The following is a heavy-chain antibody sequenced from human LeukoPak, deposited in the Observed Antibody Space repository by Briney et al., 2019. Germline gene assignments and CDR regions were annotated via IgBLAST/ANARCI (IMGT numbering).Heavy chain of an antibody. V-gene: IGHV4-34*01. D-gene: IGHD2-15*01. J-gene: IGHJ4*02. CDR2: INHSGST. CDR1: GGSFSGYY. Sequence: SETLSLTCAVYGGSFSGYYWSWTRQPPGKGLEWIGEINHSGSTNYNPSLKSRVTISVDTSKNQFSLKLSSVTAADTAVYYCARVVVVAATFDYWGQGTLVTVSS. CDR3: ARVVVVAATFDY.